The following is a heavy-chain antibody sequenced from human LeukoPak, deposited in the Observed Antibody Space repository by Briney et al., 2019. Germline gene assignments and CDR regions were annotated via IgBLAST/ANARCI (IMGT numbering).Heavy chain of an antibody. CDR3: ARGRPEFFGSGTYLND. D-gene: IGHD3-10*01. CDR2: ISSSGTTI. CDR1: GFSVSTYE. J-gene: IGHJ4*02. V-gene: IGHV3-48*03. Sequence: QPGGSLRLSCAASGFSVSTYEMNRVRQAPGKGLECVSYISSSGTTISYADSVEGRFTISRDNAKNSLYLEMNSLRVEDTAVHYCARGRPEFFGSGTYLNDWGQGTLVTVSS.